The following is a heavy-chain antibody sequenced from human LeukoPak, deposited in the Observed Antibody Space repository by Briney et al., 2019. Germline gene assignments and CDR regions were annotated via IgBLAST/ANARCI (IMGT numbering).Heavy chain of an antibody. CDR2: IYHSGST. CDR3: VRTVYYYGSGSYFDY. Sequence: PSQTLSLTCAVSGGSISSGGYSWSWIRQPPGKGLEWIGYIYHSGSTYYNPSLKSRVTISVDRSKNQFSLKLSSVTAADTAVYYCVRTVYYYGSGSYFDYWGQGTLVTVSS. J-gene: IGHJ4*02. D-gene: IGHD3-10*01. V-gene: IGHV4-30-2*01. CDR1: GGSISSGGYS.